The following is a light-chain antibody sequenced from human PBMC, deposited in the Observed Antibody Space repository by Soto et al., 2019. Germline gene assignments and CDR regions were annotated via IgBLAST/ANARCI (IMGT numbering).Light chain of an antibody. Sequence: QSALTQPASVSGSPGQSITISCTGTSSDVGGYNYVSWYQQHPGKAPKLMIYEVSNRPSGVSNRFSGSKSGNTASLTISGLQAEDAAEYYCSSYTSSSTLEVVFGGGTKLTVL. V-gene: IGLV2-14*01. J-gene: IGLJ2*01. CDR1: SSDVGGYNY. CDR3: SSYTSSSTLEVV. CDR2: EVS.